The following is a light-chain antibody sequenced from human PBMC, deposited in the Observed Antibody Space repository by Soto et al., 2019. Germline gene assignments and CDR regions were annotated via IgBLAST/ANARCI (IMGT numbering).Light chain of an antibody. CDR3: QQYNNRPPLT. J-gene: IGKJ4*01. V-gene: IGKV3-15*01. CDR2: GAS. CDR1: QSVSSD. Sequence: EVVMTQSPATLSVSPGERATLACRASQSVSSDLAWYQQKPGQPPRVLIYGASTRATGIPAMFSGSGSGTEFNLTIRSMQSEDVAVYYCQQYNNRPPLTFGGGTKVEIK.